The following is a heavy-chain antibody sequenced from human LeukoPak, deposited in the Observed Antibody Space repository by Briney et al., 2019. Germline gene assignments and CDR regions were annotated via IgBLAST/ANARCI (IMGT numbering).Heavy chain of an antibody. J-gene: IGHJ4*02. CDR3: AKTAGYFDH. Sequence: PGGSLRLSCAASGFTFSNYGMTWIRRAPGKGLEWVSAVGGSGDITYYSNSVKGRFTVSRDNSKNTLYPQMNSLRVDDTAVYYCAKTAGYFDHWGQGTLVTVSS. CDR1: GFTFSNYG. CDR2: VGGSGDIT. V-gene: IGHV3-23*01.